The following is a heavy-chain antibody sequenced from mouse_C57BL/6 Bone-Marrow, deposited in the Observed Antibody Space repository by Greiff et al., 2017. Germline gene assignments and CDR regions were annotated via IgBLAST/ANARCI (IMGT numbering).Heavy chain of an antibody. CDR2: IDPENGYT. D-gene: IGHD2-12*01. CDR3: TTGGGYYYSFDY. Sequence: VQLQQSGAELVRPGASVKLSCTASGFNITDDYMHWVKQRPEQGLEWIGWIDPENGYTEYAAKFQGKATITADTSSNTAYLQLSSLTSEDTAVYYCTTGGGYYYSFDYWGQGTTLTVSS. V-gene: IGHV14-4*01. CDR1: GFNITDDY. J-gene: IGHJ2*01.